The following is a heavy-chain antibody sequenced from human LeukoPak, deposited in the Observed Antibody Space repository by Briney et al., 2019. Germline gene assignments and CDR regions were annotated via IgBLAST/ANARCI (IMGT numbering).Heavy chain of an antibody. V-gene: IGHV4-39*07. Sequence: PSETLSLTCTVSGGSISSSSYYWGWIRQPPGKGLEWIGSIYYSGSTYYNPSLKSRVTISVDTSKNQFSLKLSSVTAADTAVYYCARDLQDYSSFDYWGQGTLVTVFS. D-gene: IGHD2-21*01. CDR1: GGSISSSSYY. CDR2: IYYSGST. J-gene: IGHJ4*02. CDR3: ARDLQDYSSFDY.